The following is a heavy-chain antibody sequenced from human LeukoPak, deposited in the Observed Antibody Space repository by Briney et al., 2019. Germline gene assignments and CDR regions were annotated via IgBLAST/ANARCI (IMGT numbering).Heavy chain of an antibody. CDR2: IKQDGSEK. J-gene: IGHJ3*02. V-gene: IGHV3-7*01. Sequence: GGSLRLSCAASGFTFSSYWMSWVRQAPGKGLEWVANIKQDGSEKYYVDSVKGRFTISRDNAKNSLYLQMNSLRAEDTAVYYCARDRAYYYDSSGYYYEGNAFDIWGQGTMVTVSS. D-gene: IGHD3-22*01. CDR3: ARDRAYYYDSSGYYYEGNAFDI. CDR1: GFTFSSYW.